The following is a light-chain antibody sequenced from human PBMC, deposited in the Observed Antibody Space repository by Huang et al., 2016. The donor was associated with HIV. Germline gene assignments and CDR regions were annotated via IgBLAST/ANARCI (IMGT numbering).Light chain of an antibody. J-gene: IGKJ4*01. CDR3: QQYNNWPLS. Sequence: EIVLTQSPATLSVSPGDRATLPCRASQGVSSNLAWHQQKPGQAPRLLIYGASTRATAIPARFSGSGSGTEFTLTISSLQSEDIAVYYCQQYNNWPLSFGGGTKVEIK. V-gene: IGKV3-15*01. CDR2: GAS. CDR1: QGVSSN.